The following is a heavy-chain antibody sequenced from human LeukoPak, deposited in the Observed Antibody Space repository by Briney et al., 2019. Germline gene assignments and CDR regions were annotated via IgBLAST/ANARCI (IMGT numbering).Heavy chain of an antibody. V-gene: IGHV1-2*02. CDR2: INPNSGGT. CDR1: GYTFTGYY. Sequence: ASVKVSCKASGYTFTGYYMHWVRQAPGQGLEWVGWINPNSGGTNYAQKFQGRVTMTRDTSISTAYMELSRLRSDDTAVYYCAREGCSSTSCHTEVADAFDIWGQGTMVTVSS. J-gene: IGHJ3*02. CDR3: AREGCSSTSCHTEVADAFDI. D-gene: IGHD2-2*02.